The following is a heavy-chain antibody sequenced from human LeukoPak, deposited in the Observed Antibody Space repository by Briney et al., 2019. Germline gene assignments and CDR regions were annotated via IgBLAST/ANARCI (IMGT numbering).Heavy chain of an antibody. CDR2: IWYDGSNE. CDR3: ARGGISARPDY. V-gene: IGHV3-33*01. J-gene: IGHJ4*02. CDR1: GFSFRDNA. Sequence: GCSLRLSCAASGFSFRDNAMHWVRQAPGKGREGVAIIWYDGSNEYYGDFVKGPFTISRDNVQNTLYLQMNSLRAEDTALYYCARGGISARPDYWGQRTQVTVSS. D-gene: IGHD6-6*01.